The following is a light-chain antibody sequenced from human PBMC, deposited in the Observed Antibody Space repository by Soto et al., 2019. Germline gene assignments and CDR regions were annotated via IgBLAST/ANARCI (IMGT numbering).Light chain of an antibody. CDR2: AAS. CDR1: QSISSY. J-gene: IGKJ2*01. CDR3: QQSYSTMYT. Sequence: DIQMTQSPSSLSASVGDRVTITCRASQSISSYLNWYQQKPRKAPKLLIYAASSLQSGAPSRFSGSGSGTDFTLTISSLQPEDFATYYCQQSYSTMYTFGQGTKLEIK. V-gene: IGKV1-39*01.